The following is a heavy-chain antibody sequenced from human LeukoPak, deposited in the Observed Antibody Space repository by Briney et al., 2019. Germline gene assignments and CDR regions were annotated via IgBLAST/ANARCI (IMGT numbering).Heavy chain of an antibody. Sequence: PGGSLRLSCAASGFTFSSYAMSWVRQAPGKGLEWVSGISGSGGSTYYADSVKGRFTISRDNSKNTLYLQMNSLRAEDSAVYYCAKFPSYQYYYYYMNVWGKRTTVTVSS. CDR2: ISGSGGST. J-gene: IGHJ6*03. V-gene: IGHV3-23*01. CDR3: AKFPSYQYYYYYMNV. CDR1: GFTFSSYA.